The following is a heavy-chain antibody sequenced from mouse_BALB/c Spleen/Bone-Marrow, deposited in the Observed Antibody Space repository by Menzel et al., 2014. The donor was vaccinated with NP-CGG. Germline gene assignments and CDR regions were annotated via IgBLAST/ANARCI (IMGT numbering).Heavy chain of an antibody. Sequence: VQLQQSGAELVKPGDSVKLSCTASGFNIKDTYMHWVRQRPEQGLEWIGRIDPANGNTKYDPKFQVKATITADTFSNTAYQQSSRRTSEDTAVYYCARGGSSYGWYFDVWGAGTTLTDSS. CDR1: GFNIKDTY. D-gene: IGHD1-1*01. CDR2: IDPANGNT. V-gene: IGHV14-3*02. CDR3: ARGGSSYGWYFDV. J-gene: IGHJ1*01.